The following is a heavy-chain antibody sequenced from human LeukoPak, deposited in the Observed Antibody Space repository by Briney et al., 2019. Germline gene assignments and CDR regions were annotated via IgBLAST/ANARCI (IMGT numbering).Heavy chain of an antibody. J-gene: IGHJ5*02. CDR1: GFTFSKYW. Sequence: GGSLRLSCAASGFTFSKYWMHWVRQGPGKGLVWVSRINSDGSSTSHADSVKGRFTISRDNAKNTLYLQMNSLRAEDTAVYYCAREYSTGFDPWGQGTLVTVSS. V-gene: IGHV3-74*01. CDR2: INSDGSST. CDR3: AREYSTGFDP. D-gene: IGHD2-15*01.